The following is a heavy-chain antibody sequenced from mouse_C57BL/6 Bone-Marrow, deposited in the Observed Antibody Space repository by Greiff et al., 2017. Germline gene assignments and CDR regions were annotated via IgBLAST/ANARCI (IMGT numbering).Heavy chain of an antibody. V-gene: IGHV1-50*01. CDR1: GYTFTSYW. CDR3: ARSGVYGYDEGVDY. CDR2: IDPSDSYT. D-gene: IGHD2-2*01. J-gene: IGHJ2*01. Sequence: QVQLQQPGAELVKPGASVKLSCKASGYTFTSYWMQWVKQRPGQGLEWIGEIDPSDSYTNYNQKFKGKATLTVDTSSSTAYMQLSSLTSEDSAVYYCARSGVYGYDEGVDYWGQGTTLTGSS.